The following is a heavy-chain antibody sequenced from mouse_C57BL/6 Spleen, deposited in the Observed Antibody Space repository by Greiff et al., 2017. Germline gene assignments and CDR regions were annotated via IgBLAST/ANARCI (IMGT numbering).Heavy chain of an antibody. CDR3: ARCGGTYSFDY. CDR2: IRNKANGYTT. CDR1: GFTFTDYY. D-gene: IGHD3-3*01. J-gene: IGHJ2*01. Sequence: EVLLVESGGGLVQPGGSLSLSCAASGFTFTDYYMSWVRQPPGKALEWLGFIRNKANGYTTEYSASVKGRFTISRDNFQSILYLQMNALRAEDSATYDCARCGGTYSFDYWGQGTTLTVSS. V-gene: IGHV7-3*01.